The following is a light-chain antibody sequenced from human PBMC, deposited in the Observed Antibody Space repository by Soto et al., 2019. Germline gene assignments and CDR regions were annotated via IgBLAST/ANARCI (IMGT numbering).Light chain of an antibody. CDR1: QSISNR. CDR2: AAS. CDR3: QQSYSTPRIT. Sequence: DIQMTQSPSTLSASVGDRVTITCRASQSISNRLAWYQQKPGKAPKLLIYAASSLQSGVPSRFSGSGSGTDFTLTISSLQPEDFATYYCQQSYSTPRITFGPGTKVDIK. J-gene: IGKJ3*01. V-gene: IGKV1-39*01.